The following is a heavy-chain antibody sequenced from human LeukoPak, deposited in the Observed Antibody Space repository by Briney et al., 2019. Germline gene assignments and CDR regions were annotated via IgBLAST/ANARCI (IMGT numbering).Heavy chain of an antibody. CDR2: ISGSGGST. CDR1: GFTFISYA. Sequence: GGSLRLSCSASGFTFISYAMSWVRQAPGKGLEWVSAISGSGGSTYYADSVEGRFTISRDNSKNTLYLQMNSLRAEDTAVYYCAKAKLLWFGESQYYFDYWGQGTLVTVSS. D-gene: IGHD3-10*01. CDR3: AKAKLLWFGESQYYFDY. J-gene: IGHJ4*02. V-gene: IGHV3-23*01.